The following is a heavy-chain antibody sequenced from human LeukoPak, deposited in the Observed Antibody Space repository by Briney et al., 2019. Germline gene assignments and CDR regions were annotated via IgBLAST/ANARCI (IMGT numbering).Heavy chain of an antibody. D-gene: IGHD3-10*01. CDR3: ARVARGSDAFDI. Sequence: GGSLRLSCAASGFTFSSYAMAWVRQAPGKGLAWVSSISATGGSKSYADSVKAGISISRDNSKNSLYLQMNSLRAEDTAVYYCARVARGSDAFDIWGQGTMVTVSS. J-gene: IGHJ3*02. CDR1: GFTFSSYA. CDR2: ISATGGSK. V-gene: IGHV3-23*01.